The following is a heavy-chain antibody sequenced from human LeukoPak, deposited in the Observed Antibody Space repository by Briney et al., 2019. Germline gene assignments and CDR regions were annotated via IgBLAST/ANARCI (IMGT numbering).Heavy chain of an antibody. CDR3: TRDSGTCNWLHP. V-gene: IGHV3-73*01. CDR2: MENELNGYET. CDR1: GFTFSDSS. Sequence: GGSLRLSCAASGFTFSDSSIHWVRQASGKGLEWIGLMENELNGYETAYAASVRGRFTISRDDSQNTAYLQMDSLKTEDTALYSCTRDSGTCNWLHPWGQGTLVTVSS. J-gene: IGHJ5*02. D-gene: IGHD1-26*01.